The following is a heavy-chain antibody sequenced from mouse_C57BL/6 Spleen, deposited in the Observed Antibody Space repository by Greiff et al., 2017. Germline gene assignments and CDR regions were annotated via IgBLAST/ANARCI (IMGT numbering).Heavy chain of an antibody. D-gene: IGHD1-1*01. J-gene: IGHJ1*03. CDR3: ATLLYYGSSCWYFDV. V-gene: IGHV5-17*01. Sequence: EVMLVESGGGLVKPGGSLKLSCAASGFTFSDYGMHWVRQAPEKGLEWVAYISSGSSTVYYADAVKGRFTISKDNAKNTLFLQMTILRSKDTAMYYGATLLYYGSSCWYFDVWGTGTTVTVSS. CDR2: ISSGSSTV. CDR1: GFTFSDYG.